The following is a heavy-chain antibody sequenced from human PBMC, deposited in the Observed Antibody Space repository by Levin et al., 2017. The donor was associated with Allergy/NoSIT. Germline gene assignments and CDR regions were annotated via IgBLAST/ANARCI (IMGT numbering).Heavy chain of an antibody. D-gene: IGHD6-13*01. CDR1: GYTFTGYY. Sequence: AASVKVSCKASGYTFTGYYMHWVRQAPGQGLEWMGRISPNSGGTNYAQKFLGRVTMTRDTSIITAYMELSRLRSDDTAVYYCAKDSSSWPVYGMDVWGQGTTVTVSS. CDR3: AKDSSSWPVYGMDV. CDR2: ISPNSGGT. J-gene: IGHJ6*02. V-gene: IGHV1-2*06.